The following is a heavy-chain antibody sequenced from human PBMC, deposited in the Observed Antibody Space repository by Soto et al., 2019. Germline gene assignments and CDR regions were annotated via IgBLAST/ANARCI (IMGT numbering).Heavy chain of an antibody. V-gene: IGHV4-39*01. Sequence: SETLSLTCTVSGGSISNSNYYWAWIRQPPGKGLEWIAGIYYSGTTYYNPSLKNRVSISVDTSKDQFSLKLISVTAADTAMYFCARPLRANWNYDAFDIWGQGTMDTVSS. CDR2: IYYSGTT. J-gene: IGHJ3*02. CDR1: GGSISNSNYY. D-gene: IGHD1-7*01. CDR3: ARPLRANWNYDAFDI.